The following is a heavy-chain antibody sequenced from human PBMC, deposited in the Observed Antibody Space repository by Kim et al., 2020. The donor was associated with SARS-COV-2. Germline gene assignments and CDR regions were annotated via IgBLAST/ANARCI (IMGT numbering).Heavy chain of an antibody. CDR3: ARAKGVPRYYYGSGDGGDYYYYYGMDV. CDR1: GGSISSYY. Sequence: SETLSLTCTVSGGSISSYYWSWIRQPPGKGLEWIGYIYYSGSTNYNPSLKSRVTISVDTSKNQFSLKLSSVTAADTAVYYCARAKGVPRYYYGSGDGGDYYYYYGMDVWGQGTTVTVSS. D-gene: IGHD3-10*01. CDR2: IYYSGST. V-gene: IGHV4-59*13. J-gene: IGHJ6*02.